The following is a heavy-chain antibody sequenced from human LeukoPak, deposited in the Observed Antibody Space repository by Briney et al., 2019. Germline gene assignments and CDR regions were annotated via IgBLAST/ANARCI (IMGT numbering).Heavy chain of an antibody. Sequence: ASVRVSCTASGYTFTIYYMHWVRQAPGQGLGWMGIINPSGGSTSYTQKFKGRVTITRDTSTSTVYMEVSSLRSEDTAVYSGRRERQYYYDSISYDYWGQGDLGTVSS. J-gene: IGHJ4*02. D-gene: IGHD3-22*01. V-gene: IGHV1-46*01. CDR2: INPSGGST. CDR1: GYTFTIYY. CDR3: RRERQYYYDSISYDY.